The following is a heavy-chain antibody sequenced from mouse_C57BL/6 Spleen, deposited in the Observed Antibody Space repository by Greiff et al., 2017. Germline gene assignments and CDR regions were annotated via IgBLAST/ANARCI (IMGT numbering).Heavy chain of an antibody. CDR2: ISDGGSYT. Sequence: EVKVEESGGGLVKPGGSLKLSCAASGFTFSSYAMSWVRQTPEKRLEWVATISDGGSYTYYPDNVKGRFTISRDNAKNNLYLQMSHLKSEDTAMYYCATGYYADYWGQGTTLTVSS. CDR1: GFTFSSYA. CDR3: ATGYYADY. V-gene: IGHV5-4*03. D-gene: IGHD2-3*01. J-gene: IGHJ2*01.